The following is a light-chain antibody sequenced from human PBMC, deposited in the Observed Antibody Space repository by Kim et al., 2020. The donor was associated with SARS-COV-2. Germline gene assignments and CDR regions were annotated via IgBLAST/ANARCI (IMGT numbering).Light chain of an antibody. CDR2: EVT. CDR3: TSHANNNYI. Sequence: PGQAVSIPCSGTSSDFGTYNYVSWYQQHPAKAPKLMICEVTKRPSGVPDRFSASMSGNTASLTISGLQPEDEADYYCTSHANNNYIFGTGTKVTVL. V-gene: IGLV2-8*01. J-gene: IGLJ1*01. CDR1: SSDFGTYNY.